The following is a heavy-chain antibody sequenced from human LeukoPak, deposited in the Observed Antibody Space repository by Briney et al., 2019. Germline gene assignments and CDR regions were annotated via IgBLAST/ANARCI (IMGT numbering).Heavy chain of an antibody. Sequence: ASVKVSCKASGYTFTGYYMHWVRQAPGQGLEWMGWISTYNGNTNYAQKVQGRVTMTTDTSTSTAYMELRSLRTDDMGVYYCVRVAGVSIAMTVLVMPISFDYWGQGTLVTVPS. V-gene: IGHV1-18*03. CDR3: VRVAGVSIAMTVLVMPISFDY. D-gene: IGHD3-22*01. CDR1: GYTFTGYY. CDR2: ISTYNGNT. J-gene: IGHJ4*02.